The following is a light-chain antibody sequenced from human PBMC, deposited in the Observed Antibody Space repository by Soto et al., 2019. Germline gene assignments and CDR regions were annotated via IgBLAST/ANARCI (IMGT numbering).Light chain of an antibody. V-gene: IGKV3-20*01. CDR1: QSVSSSY. CDR2: GAS. J-gene: IGKJ1*01. Sequence: EIVLTQSPGTLSLSPGERATLSCRASQSVSSSYLAWYQQKPGQAPRLLIYGASSRATGIPDRFSGSGSGTDFTLTRSGLEPEDFAVDYCQQYGSSPPRTWTCGQGTKVEIK. CDR3: QQYGSSPPRTWT.